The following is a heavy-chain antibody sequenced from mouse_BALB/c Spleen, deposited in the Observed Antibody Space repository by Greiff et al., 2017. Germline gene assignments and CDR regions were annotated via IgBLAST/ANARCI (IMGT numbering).Heavy chain of an antibody. J-gene: IGHJ4*01. V-gene: IGHV1-87*01. CDR2: IYPGDGDT. CDR1: GYTFTSYR. Sequence: VQLQESGAELARPGASVKLSCKASGYTFTSYRMQWVKQRPGQGLEWIGAIYPGDGDTRYTQKFKGKATLTADKSSSTAYMQLSSLASEDSAVYYCARRDDYDDGYAMDYWGQGTSVTVSS. D-gene: IGHD2-4*01. CDR3: ARRDDYDDGYAMDY.